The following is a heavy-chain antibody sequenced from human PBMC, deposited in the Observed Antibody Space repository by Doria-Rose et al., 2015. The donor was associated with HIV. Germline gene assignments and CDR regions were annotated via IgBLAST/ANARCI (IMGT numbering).Heavy chain of an antibody. V-gene: IGHV2-26*01. CDR3: ARIKSSRWYHKYYFDF. CDR2: IFSDDER. Sequence: QESGPVLVKHTETLTLTCTVSGVSLSSPGMGVSWIRQPPGKALEWLANIFSDDERSYKTSLYSRLTISRGTSKSQVVLTMTDMDPVDTATYYCARIKSSRWYHKYYFDFWGQGTLVIVSA. CDR1: GVSLSSPGMG. J-gene: IGHJ4*02. D-gene: IGHD6-13*01.